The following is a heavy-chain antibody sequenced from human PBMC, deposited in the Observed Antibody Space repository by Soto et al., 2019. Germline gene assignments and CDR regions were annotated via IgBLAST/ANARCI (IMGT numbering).Heavy chain of an antibody. CDR2: IWYDGIKK. V-gene: IGHV3-33*01. CDR1: GFTFSSYG. CDR3: ARDRNIVVVPAAIAEY. D-gene: IGHD2-2*01. J-gene: IGHJ4*02. Sequence: QVQLVESGGGVVQPGRSLRLSCAASGFTFSSYGMHWVRQAPGKGLEWVAVIWYDGIKKHYADSVKGRFTISRDNSKNTLYLEMNSLRVEDRAVYYCARDRNIVVVPAAIAEYWGQGNLVNVSS.